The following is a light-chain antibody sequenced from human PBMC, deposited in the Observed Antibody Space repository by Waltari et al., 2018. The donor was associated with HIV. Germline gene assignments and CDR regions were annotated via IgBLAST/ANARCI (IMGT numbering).Light chain of an antibody. V-gene: IGLV1-44*01. CDR2: SNH. J-gene: IGLJ2*01. Sequence: QPVLTQPPSASRPPEQRFTIPCSRTSPTLRGNTVHSYQHLPGTAPKLLINSNHQRPSGVPDRFSGSKSGTSASLAISGLQSEDEADYYCAARDDSLNGPVFGRGTKLTVL. CDR1: SPTLRGNT. CDR3: AARDDSLNGPV.